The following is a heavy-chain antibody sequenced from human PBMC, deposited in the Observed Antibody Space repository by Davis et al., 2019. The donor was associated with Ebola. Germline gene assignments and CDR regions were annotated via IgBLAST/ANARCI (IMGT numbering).Heavy chain of an antibody. CDR1: SGSISSSSYY. Sequence: PSETLSLTCTVSSGSISSSSYYWAWLRQPPGTGLEWIGSIYHSGSTYYNPSLKIRVTMSVDTSKNQFSLKLTSVTAADTAVFYCARQPYSISRYLDYWGQGTLVTVSS. CDR3: ARQPYSISRYLDY. V-gene: IGHV4-39*01. D-gene: IGHD6-13*01. J-gene: IGHJ4*02. CDR2: IYHSGST.